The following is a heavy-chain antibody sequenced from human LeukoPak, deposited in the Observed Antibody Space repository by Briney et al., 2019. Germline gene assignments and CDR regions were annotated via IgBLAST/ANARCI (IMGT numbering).Heavy chain of an antibody. D-gene: IGHD3-9*01. CDR3: ARGDYFDWLPAFDY. CDR1: GFTFSSYA. CDR2: ISYDGSNK. V-gene: IGHV3-30-3*01. Sequence: GGSLRLSCAASGFTFSSYAMHWVRQAPGKGLEWVAVISYDGSNKYYADSVKGRFTISRDNSKNTLYLQMNSLRAEDTAVYYCARGDYFDWLPAFDYWGQGTLVTVSS. J-gene: IGHJ4*02.